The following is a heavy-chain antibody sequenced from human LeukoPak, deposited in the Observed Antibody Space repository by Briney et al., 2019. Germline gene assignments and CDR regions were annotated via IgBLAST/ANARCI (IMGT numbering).Heavy chain of an antibody. V-gene: IGHV4-34*01. CDR1: GGSFSGYY. J-gene: IGHJ5*02. CDR3: ARLGSFNWYDP. D-gene: IGHD6-13*01. CDR2: INHSGST. Sequence: SETLSLTCAVYGGSFSGYYWSWIRQPPGKGLEWIGEINHSGSTNYNPSLKSRVTISVDTSKNQFSLKLSSVTAADTAVYYCARLGSFNWYDPWGQGTLVTVSS.